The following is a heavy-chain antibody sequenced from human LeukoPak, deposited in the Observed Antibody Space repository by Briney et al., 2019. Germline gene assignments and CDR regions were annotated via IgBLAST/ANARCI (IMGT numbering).Heavy chain of an antibody. CDR2: ISWNSGSI. J-gene: IGHJ4*02. Sequence: PGGSLRLSCAASGFTFDDYAMHWVRHAPGKGLEWVSGISWNSGSIGYADSVKGRFTISRDNAKNSLYLQMNSLRAEDTALYYCAKATGPDYFDYWGQGTLVTVSS. D-gene: IGHD7-27*01. CDR1: GFTFDDYA. CDR3: AKATGPDYFDY. V-gene: IGHV3-9*01.